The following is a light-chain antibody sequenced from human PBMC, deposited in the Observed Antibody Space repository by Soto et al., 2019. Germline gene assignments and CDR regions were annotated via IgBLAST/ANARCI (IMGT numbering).Light chain of an antibody. CDR1: QNVSSNY. CDR2: GAF. V-gene: IGKV3-20*01. J-gene: IGKJ2*01. Sequence: EIVLTQSPGTLSLSPGERATLSCRASQNVSSNYLAWYQQRPGQAPRLLMYGAFIRATGIPDRISGSGSGTDFTVTISILEPEDFAVYYCQYYGVYYGSSPRYTFGQGTKLDIK. CDR3: QYYGVYYGSSPRYT.